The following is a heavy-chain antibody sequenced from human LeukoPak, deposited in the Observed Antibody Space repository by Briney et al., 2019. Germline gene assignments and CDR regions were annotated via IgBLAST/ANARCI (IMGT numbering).Heavy chain of an antibody. D-gene: IGHD4-17*01. CDR3: ARQSRLSTVTFFFDY. J-gene: IGHJ4*02. Sequence: PSETLSLTCTVSGGSISSYYWSWIRQPPGKGLEWIGYIYYSGSTNYNPSLKSRVTISVDTSKNQFSLKLSSVTAADTAVYYCARQSRLSTVTFFFDYWGQGTLVTVSS. V-gene: IGHV4-59*08. CDR2: IYYSGST. CDR1: GGSISSYY.